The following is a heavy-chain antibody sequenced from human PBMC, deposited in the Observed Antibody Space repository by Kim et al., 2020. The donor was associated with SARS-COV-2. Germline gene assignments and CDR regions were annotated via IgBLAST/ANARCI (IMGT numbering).Heavy chain of an antibody. D-gene: IGHD2-21*02. CDR1: GFSFGHYW. CDR2: IKQDGTET. CDR3: ARGCPDCGDTAYS. Sequence: GGSLRLSCAGTGFSFGHYWMTWVRQAPGKGLQWLANIKQDGTETFYVDSVKGRFTISRDNAESSVHLQMTYLGVDDTAVYSCARGCPDCGDTAYSWSQGT. V-gene: IGHV3-7*01. J-gene: IGHJ4*02.